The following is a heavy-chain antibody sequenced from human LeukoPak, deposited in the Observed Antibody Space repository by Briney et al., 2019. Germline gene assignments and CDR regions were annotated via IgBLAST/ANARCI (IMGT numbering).Heavy chain of an antibody. CDR1: GYTLTELS. J-gene: IGHJ4*02. Sequence: ASVKVSCTVSGYTLTELSMHWVRQAPGKGLEWMGGFDPEDGETIYAQKFQGRVTMTEDTSTDTAYMELSSLRSEDTAVYYCATGNRPYYYDSSGYYDFDYWGQGTLVTVSS. CDR3: ATGNRPYYYDSSGYYDFDY. V-gene: IGHV1-24*01. CDR2: FDPEDGET. D-gene: IGHD3-22*01.